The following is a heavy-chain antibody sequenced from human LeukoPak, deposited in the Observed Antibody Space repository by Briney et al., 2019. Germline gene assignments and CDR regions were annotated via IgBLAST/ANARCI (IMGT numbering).Heavy chain of an antibody. CDR2: INWNSGST. V-gene: IGHV3-20*01. CDR1: GFTLDDFC. D-gene: IGHD2/OR15-2a*01. CDR3: ARDRGGTTSPFFDY. J-gene: IGHJ4*02. Sequence: GGSLRLSCAASGFTLDDFCISWVRQGSGEGLGWGASINWNSGSTDYADFVKGRFTISRDNAKNSLYLQMNSLRAEDTALYHCARDRGGTTSPFFDYWGQGTLVTVSS.